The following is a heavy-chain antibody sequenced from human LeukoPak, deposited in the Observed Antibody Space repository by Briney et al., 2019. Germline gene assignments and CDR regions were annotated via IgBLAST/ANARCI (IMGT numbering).Heavy chain of an antibody. Sequence: GGSLRLSCAASGFTFSDHYMDWVRQAPGKGLEGVGRSRDKSHSYTTEYAASAKGRFSISIEVSENSLYLQMNSLKTEDTAVYYCARAGTASNNYYGMDVWGQGTTVTVSS. J-gene: IGHJ6*02. D-gene: IGHD6-6*01. V-gene: IGHV3-72*01. CDR3: ARAGTASNNYYGMDV. CDR2: SRDKSHSYTT. CDR1: GFTFSDHY.